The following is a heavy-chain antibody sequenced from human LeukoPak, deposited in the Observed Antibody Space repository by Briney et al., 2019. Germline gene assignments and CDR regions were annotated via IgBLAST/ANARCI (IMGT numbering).Heavy chain of an antibody. CDR1: GFTFSSYW. CDR3: VREGYVVSSPFDP. V-gene: IGHV3-74*01. D-gene: IGHD2-21*01. J-gene: IGHJ5*02. Sequence: GGSLRLSCAASGFTFSSYWMHWVRQAPGKGLVWVSRINSDGSSTSYADSVKGRFTISRDNAKNTLYLQMNSLRAEDTAVYYCVREGYVVSSPFDPWGQGTLVTVSS. CDR2: INSDGSST.